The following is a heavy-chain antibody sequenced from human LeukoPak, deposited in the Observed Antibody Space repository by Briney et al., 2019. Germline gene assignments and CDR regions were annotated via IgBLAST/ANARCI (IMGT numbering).Heavy chain of an antibody. CDR2: SNAGNGNT. Sequence: ASVKVSCKASGYTFTSYAMHWVRQAPGQRLEWMGWSNAGNGNTKYSQKLQGRVTMTTDTSTSTAYMELRSLRSDDTAVYYCARGLYGSGSYTSVFVFDYWAREPWSPSPQ. V-gene: IGHV1-3*01. CDR3: ARGLYGSGSYTSVFVFDY. J-gene: IGHJ4*02. CDR1: GYTFTSYA. D-gene: IGHD3-10*01.